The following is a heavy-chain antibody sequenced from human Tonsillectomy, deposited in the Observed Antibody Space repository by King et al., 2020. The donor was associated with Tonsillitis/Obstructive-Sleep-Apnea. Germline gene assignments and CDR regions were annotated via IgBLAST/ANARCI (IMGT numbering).Heavy chain of an antibody. V-gene: IGHV3-53*01. CDR1: GFTVSSSY. D-gene: IGHD5-24*01. J-gene: IGHJ6*03. Sequence: VQLVESGGGLIQPGGSLRLSCAASGFTVSSSYMSWVRQAPGKGLEWVSLIYSGGSTYYADSVKGRFTISRDNSKKTLYLQLNNPGAEDTAVFYCARGDYYYYMDVWGKGTTVTVSS. CDR3: ARGDYYYYMDV. CDR2: IYSGGST.